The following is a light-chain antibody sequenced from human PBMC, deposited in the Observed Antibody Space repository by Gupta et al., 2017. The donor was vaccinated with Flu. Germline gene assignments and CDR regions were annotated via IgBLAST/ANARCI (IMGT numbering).Light chain of an antibody. CDR2: DVS. J-gene: IGLJ2*01. CDR1: SSDVGGYNY. V-gene: IGLV2-11*01. CDR3: CSDAGSYTLV. Sequence: SVTISYTGTSSDVGGYNYVSWYQQHPGKAPKLMIYDVSKRPSGVPDRFSGSKSGNTASLTISGLQAEDEADYYCCSDAGSYTLVFGGGTKLTGL.